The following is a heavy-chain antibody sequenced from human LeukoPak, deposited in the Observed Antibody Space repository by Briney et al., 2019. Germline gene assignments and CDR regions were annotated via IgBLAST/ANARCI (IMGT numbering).Heavy chain of an antibody. J-gene: IGHJ5*02. CDR2: INHSGST. CDR1: GGSFSGYY. CDR3: ARQAIFGVVTVGP. D-gene: IGHD3-3*01. Sequence: PSETLSLTCAVYGGSFSGYYWSWIRQPPGKGLEWIGEINHSGSTNYNPSLKSRVTTSVDTSKNQFSLKLSSVTAADTAVYYCARQAIFGVVTVGPWGQGTLVTVSS. V-gene: IGHV4-34*01.